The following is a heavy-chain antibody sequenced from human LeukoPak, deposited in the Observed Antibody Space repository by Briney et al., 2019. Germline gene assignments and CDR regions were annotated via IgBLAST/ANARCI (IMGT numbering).Heavy chain of an antibody. Sequence: GGSLRLSCAASGFTFSSYEMNWVRQAPGKWLEWVSYISSSGSTIYYADSVKGRFTISRGNAKNSLYLQMNSLRAEDTAVYYCARDLGDIVATMIFDYWGQGTLVTVSS. D-gene: IGHD5-12*01. CDR3: ARDLGDIVATMIFDY. J-gene: IGHJ4*02. CDR2: ISSSGSTI. CDR1: GFTFSSYE. V-gene: IGHV3-48*03.